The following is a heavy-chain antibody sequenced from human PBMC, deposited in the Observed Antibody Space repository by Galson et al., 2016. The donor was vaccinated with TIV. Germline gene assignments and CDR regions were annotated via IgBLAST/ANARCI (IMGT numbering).Heavy chain of an antibody. Sequence: SVKVSCKASGYIFTSEGISWVRQAPGQGLEWMGWINTYNGDTNYTQKLQGRVTMATDTSTSTAYMELRSLRSDDTAVYYCARDVSHGRDVWGQGTTVTVSS. CDR3: ARDVSHGRDV. V-gene: IGHV1-18*01. CDR2: INTYNGDT. J-gene: IGHJ6*02. CDR1: GYIFTSEG.